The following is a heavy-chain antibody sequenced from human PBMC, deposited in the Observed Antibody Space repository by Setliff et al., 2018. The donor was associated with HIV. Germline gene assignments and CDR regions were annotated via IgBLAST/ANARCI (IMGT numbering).Heavy chain of an antibody. J-gene: IGHJ6*03. V-gene: IGHV5-51*01. D-gene: IGHD4-17*01. CDR2: IFPGDSDT. CDR3: ASLRGDYVGQYYYYMDI. Sequence: GESLKISCTGSGFNFNTDWIVWVRQIPGKGLEWMGSIFPGDSDTRYSPSFQDQVTISVDKSISIAYLQWRSLKASDTAFYYCASLRGDYVGQYYYYMDIWGKGTTVTVSS. CDR1: GFNFNTDW.